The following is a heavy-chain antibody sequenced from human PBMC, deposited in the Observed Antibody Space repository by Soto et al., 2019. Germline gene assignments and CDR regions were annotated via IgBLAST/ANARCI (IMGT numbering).Heavy chain of an antibody. CDR3: GRKGYGSGFPYFLRKDL. D-gene: IGHD3-10*01. J-gene: IGHJ6*02. V-gene: IGHV4-59*01. Sequence: PSETLSLTCTVSGGSMSSYYWSWIRQPPGKGPEWIGYIYYSGSTNYNPSLKSRVTMSVDTPKNQFSLKLSSVTAADTAVYYCGRKGYGSGFPYFLRKDLWGQGTTVTVS. CDR2: IYYSGST. CDR1: GGSMSSYY.